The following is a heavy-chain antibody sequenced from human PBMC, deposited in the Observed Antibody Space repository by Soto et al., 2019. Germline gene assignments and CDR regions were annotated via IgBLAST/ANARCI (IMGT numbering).Heavy chain of an antibody. Sequence: PSETLSLTCTVSGGSISSGGYYWSWIRQRPGKGLEWIGYIYYSGSTYYNPSLKSRVTISVATSKNQFSLKLSSVTAADTAVYYCARRRTYDILTGPQNWFDPWSQGTLVTVSS. J-gene: IGHJ5*02. D-gene: IGHD3-9*01. CDR1: GGSISSGGYY. V-gene: IGHV4-31*03. CDR3: ARRRTYDILTGPQNWFDP. CDR2: IYYSGST.